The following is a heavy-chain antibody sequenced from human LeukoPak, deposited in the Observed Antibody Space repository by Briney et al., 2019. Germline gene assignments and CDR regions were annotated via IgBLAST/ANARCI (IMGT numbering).Heavy chain of an antibody. D-gene: IGHD6-13*01. V-gene: IGHV4-39*07. Sequence: SETLSLTCTVSGGLISISTYYWGWLRQPPGKGLEWIGSIYYSGTTHYNPSLRSRVTIAVDTSKNQFSLNLISVTAADAAVYYCARGGPSWYLDFDPWGQGTLVTVSS. CDR2: IYYSGTT. J-gene: IGHJ5*02. CDR1: GGLISISTYY. CDR3: ARGGPSWYLDFDP.